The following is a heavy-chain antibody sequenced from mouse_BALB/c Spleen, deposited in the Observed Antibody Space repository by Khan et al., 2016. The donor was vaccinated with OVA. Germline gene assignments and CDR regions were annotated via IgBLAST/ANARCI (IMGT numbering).Heavy chain of an antibody. D-gene: IGHD2-4*01. Sequence: QVQLKESGPGLVAPSQSLSITCTVSGFSLSNYGLHWVRQPPGKGLEGLGVIWTGGITNYNSALMSRLSISKDNSKSQVFLKMNRLQTDDTAIYYCARSYDYDVGGFAYWGQGTLVTVSA. CDR3: ARSYDYDVGGFAY. J-gene: IGHJ3*01. V-gene: IGHV2-9*02. CDR1: GFSLSNYG. CDR2: IWTGGIT.